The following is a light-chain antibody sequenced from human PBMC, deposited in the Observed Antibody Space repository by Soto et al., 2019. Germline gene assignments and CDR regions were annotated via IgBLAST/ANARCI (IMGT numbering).Light chain of an antibody. CDR2: AAS. CDR1: QSVGGN. V-gene: IGKV3-15*01. Sequence: EIVMTQSPATLSVSPGERATLYCRASQSVGGNLAWYQQKPGQAPRLLIYAASTRATGIPARFSGSGSGTEFTLTISSLQSEDFAVYYCQQYNNWPPWTFGQGTKVDIK. J-gene: IGKJ1*01. CDR3: QQYNNWPPWT.